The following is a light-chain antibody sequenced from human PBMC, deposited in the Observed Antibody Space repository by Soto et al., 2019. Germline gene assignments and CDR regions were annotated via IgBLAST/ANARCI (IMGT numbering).Light chain of an antibody. J-gene: IGKJ1*01. Sequence: ILLTQSPATLSLSPVERATLSCRASQSVSTYLAWYQQKPGQAPRLLIYGASSRATGIPDRFSGSGSGTDFTLTISRLEPEDFAVYFCQQYGSSLWTFGQGTKVDIK. V-gene: IGKV3-20*01. CDR3: QQYGSSLWT. CDR2: GAS. CDR1: QSVSTY.